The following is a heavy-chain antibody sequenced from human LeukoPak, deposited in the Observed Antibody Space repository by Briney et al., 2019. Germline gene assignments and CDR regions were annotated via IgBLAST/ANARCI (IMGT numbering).Heavy chain of an antibody. V-gene: IGHV1-18*01. J-gene: IGHJ6*03. D-gene: IGHD3-22*01. CDR3: ARWHSSGYYYYYYYMDV. CDR1: GYTFTSYG. CDR2: ISAYNGNT. Sequence: GASVKVSCKASGYTFTSYGISWVRQAPGQGLEWMGWISAYNGNTNYAQKLQSRVTMTTDTSTSTAYMELRSLRSDDTAVYYCARWHSSGYYYYYYYMDVWGKGTTVTVSS.